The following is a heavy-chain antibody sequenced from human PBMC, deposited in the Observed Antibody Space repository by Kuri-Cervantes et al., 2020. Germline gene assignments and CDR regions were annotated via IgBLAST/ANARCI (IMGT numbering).Heavy chain of an antibody. CDR2: IRNKANSYST. V-gene: IGHV3-72*01. D-gene: IGHD6-13*01. CDR3: LRVGLVGGMAAFGRGNFDP. J-gene: IGHJ5*02. Sequence: LSLTCAASGFTLSNHYMDWVRQTPGKGLEWVGRIRNKANSYSTEYAASVKGRFTISRDDSQNSLYLQMNSLKTEDTAVYYCLRVGLVGGMAAFGRGNFDPWGQGTLVTVSS. CDR1: GFTLSNHY.